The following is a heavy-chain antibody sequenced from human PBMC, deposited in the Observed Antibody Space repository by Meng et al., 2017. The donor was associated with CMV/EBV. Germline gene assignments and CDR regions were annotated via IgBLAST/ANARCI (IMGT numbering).Heavy chain of an antibody. V-gene: IGHV4-39*07. CDR2: IYYSGST. D-gene: IGHD3-22*01. Sequence: LQLQASGPGLVKPSETLSPTCTVSGGSISSSSYYWGWIRQPPGKGLEWIGSIYYSGSTYYNPSLKSRVTISVDTSKNQFSLKLSSVTAADTAVYYCARYYYDSSGYFDYWGQGTLVTVSS. J-gene: IGHJ4*02. CDR3: ARYYYDSSGYFDY. CDR1: GGSISSSSYY.